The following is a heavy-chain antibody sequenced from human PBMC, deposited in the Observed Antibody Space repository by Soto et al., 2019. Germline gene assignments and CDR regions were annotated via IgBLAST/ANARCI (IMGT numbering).Heavy chain of an antibody. Sequence: GGSLRLFCAASGFTFSSYAMSSVRQAPGKGLEWVSAISGSGGSTYYADSVKGRFTISRDNSKNTLYLQMNSLRAEDTAVYYCAKSEKQWLVLFIFDYWGQGTLVTVSS. CDR1: GFTFSSYA. CDR3: AKSEKQWLVLFIFDY. V-gene: IGHV3-23*01. J-gene: IGHJ4*02. CDR2: ISGSGGST. D-gene: IGHD6-19*01.